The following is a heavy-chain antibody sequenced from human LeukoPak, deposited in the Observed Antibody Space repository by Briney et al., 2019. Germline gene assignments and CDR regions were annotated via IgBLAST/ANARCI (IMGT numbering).Heavy chain of an antibody. CDR1: GGSISTYY. CDR2: IYYSGST. CDR3: ARGNGDPPGY. D-gene: IGHD4-17*01. J-gene: IGHJ4*02. Sequence: SETLSLTCTVSGGSISTYYWSWIRQPPGKGLEWIGYIYYSGSTNYNPSLKSRVTISVDTSKNQFSLKLSSVTAADTAVYYCARGNGDPPGYWGQGTLVTVSS. V-gene: IGHV4-59*01.